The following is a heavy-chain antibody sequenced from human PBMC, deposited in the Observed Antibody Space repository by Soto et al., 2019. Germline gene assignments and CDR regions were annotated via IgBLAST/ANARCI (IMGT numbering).Heavy chain of an antibody. CDR3: ARYPYCSGGSCYSPTWYYYYMDV. CDR2: ISSSSSTI. J-gene: IGHJ6*03. Sequence: GGSLRLSCAASGFTFSSYSMNWVRQAPGKGLEWVSYISSSSSTIYYADSVKGRFTISRDNAKNSLYLQMNSLRAEDTAVYYCARYPYCSGGSCYSPTWYYYYMDVWGKGTTVTVSS. CDR1: GFTFSSYS. D-gene: IGHD2-15*01. V-gene: IGHV3-48*01.